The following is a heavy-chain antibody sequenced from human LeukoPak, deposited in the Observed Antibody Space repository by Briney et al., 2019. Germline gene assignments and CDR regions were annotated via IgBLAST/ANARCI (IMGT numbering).Heavy chain of an antibody. CDR2: IYYSGST. Sequence: SETLSLTCTVPVGSISSSSYYWGWIRQPPGKGLEWIGSIYYSGSTYYNPSLKSGVTISVDTSKNQFSLKLSSVTAADTAVYYCARARGSGSYYSDYWGQGTLVTVSS. J-gene: IGHJ4*02. CDR3: ARARGSGSYYSDY. CDR1: VGSISSSSYY. D-gene: IGHD3-10*01. V-gene: IGHV4-39*07.